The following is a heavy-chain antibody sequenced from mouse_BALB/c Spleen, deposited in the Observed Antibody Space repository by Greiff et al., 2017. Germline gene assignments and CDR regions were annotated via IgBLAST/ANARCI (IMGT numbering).Heavy chain of an antibody. J-gene: IGHJ4*01. CDR1: GFTFSDYY. CDR3: ARGSYPVFMDY. CDR2: ISDGGSYT. Sequence: EVQRVESGGGLVKPGGSLKLSCAASGFTFSDYYMYWVRQTPEKRLEWVATISDGGSYTYYPDSVKGRFTISRDNAKNNLYLQMSSLKSEDTAMYYCARGSYPVFMDYWGQGTSVTVSS. D-gene: IGHD1-1*01. V-gene: IGHV5-4*02.